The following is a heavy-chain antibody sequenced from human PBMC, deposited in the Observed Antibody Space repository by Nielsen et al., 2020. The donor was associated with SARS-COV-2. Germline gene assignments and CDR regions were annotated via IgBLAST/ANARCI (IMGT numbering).Heavy chain of an antibody. CDR3: AGGWPARLDP. J-gene: IGHJ5*02. V-gene: IGHV1-46*01. CDR2: INPSDGDT. Sequence: ASVKVSCKASGYIFTSNYIHWVRQAPAQGLEWLGIINPSDGDTTYAQRFQGRVTMTRHTSTSTVYMELSSLRSDDTAVYYCAGGWPARLDPWGQGTPVTVSS. D-gene: IGHD2-15*01. CDR1: GYIFTSNY.